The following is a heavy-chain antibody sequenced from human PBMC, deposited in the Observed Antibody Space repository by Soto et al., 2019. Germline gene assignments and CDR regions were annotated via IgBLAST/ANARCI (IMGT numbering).Heavy chain of an antibody. CDR3: ASKVGASAY. J-gene: IGHJ2*01. D-gene: IGHD1-26*01. CDR1: GYTFSRFA. CDR2: INAGNGET. Sequence: ASVKAAGKASGYTFSRFAIHWVSQAPGQRLELMGLINAGNGETKYSQKFQGRVTIARXTXXSTAYMELGSLTFEDTAVYYCASKVGASAYRGR. V-gene: IGHV1-3*01.